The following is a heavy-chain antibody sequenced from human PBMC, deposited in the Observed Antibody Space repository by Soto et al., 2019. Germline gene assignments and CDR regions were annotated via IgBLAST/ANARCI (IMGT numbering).Heavy chain of an antibody. V-gene: IGHV4-30-4*01. Sequence: QVQLQESGPGLVRPSQTLSLTCTVSGDSITSGDYYWTLIRQPPGKGLEWLGCIYSSVNTYYSPSLMSSITISIDTSKNQFFLRLSSVTAADTAIYYCATTDARGYSYGSRDFWGQGTVVTVSS. CDR1: GDSITSGDYY. D-gene: IGHD5-18*01. CDR2: IYSSVNT. CDR3: ATTDARGYSYGSRDF. J-gene: IGHJ4*02.